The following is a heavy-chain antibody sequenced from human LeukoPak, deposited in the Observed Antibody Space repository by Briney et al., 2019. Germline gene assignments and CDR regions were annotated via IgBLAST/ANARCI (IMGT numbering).Heavy chain of an antibody. Sequence: GASVKVPCKASGYTFTNYDIDWVRQASGQGLEWVGWMNPNSGNAGFAQKFKGRITMTRDTSISTAYMELSRLRSDDTAVYYCARVDPDIVPYGMDVWGQGTTVTVSS. V-gene: IGHV1-8*02. CDR1: GYTFTNYD. CDR3: ARVDPDIVPYGMDV. CDR2: MNPNSGNA. D-gene: IGHD2-15*01. J-gene: IGHJ6*02.